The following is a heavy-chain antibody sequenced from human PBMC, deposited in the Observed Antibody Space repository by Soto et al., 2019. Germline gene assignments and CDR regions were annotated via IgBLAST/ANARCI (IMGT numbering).Heavy chain of an antibody. J-gene: IGHJ6*02. V-gene: IGHV3-33*01. CDR1: GFTFSSYG. CDR3: ARAFLRRYCSGGSCYPYYYYGMDV. CDR2: IWYDGSNK. D-gene: IGHD2-15*01. Sequence: PGGSLRLSCAASGFTFSSYGMHWVRQAPGKGLEWVAVIWYDGSNKYYADSVKGRFTISRDNSKNTLYLQMNSLRAEDTAVYYCARAFLRRYCSGGSCYPYYYYGMDVWGQGTTVTVSS.